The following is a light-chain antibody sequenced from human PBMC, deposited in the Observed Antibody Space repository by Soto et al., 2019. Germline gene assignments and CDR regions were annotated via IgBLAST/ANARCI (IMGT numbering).Light chain of an antibody. Sequence: QSALTQPASMSGSPGQSITVSCTGNKNDIGGYNLVSWYLQYPGKAPKLIIYEVAKRPSGISDRFSGSKSGNTASLTISGLQDADEADYFCCTYAGKSSWVFGGGTKVTVL. CDR1: KNDIGGYNL. CDR2: EVA. CDR3: CTYAGKSSWV. J-gene: IGLJ3*02. V-gene: IGLV2-23*02.